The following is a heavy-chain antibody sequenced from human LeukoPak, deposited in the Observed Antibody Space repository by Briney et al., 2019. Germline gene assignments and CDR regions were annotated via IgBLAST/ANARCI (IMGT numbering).Heavy chain of an antibody. V-gene: IGHV4-39*01. CDR3: ARKAYSYGYALDS. J-gene: IGHJ4*02. CDR2: IYYSGSA. CDR1: GGSISSSSYY. Sequence: SETLSLTCTVSGGSISSSSYYWGWIRQPPGKGLEWIGSIYYSGSAYYNPSLKSRVTISVDTSKNQFSLKLSSVTAADTAVYYCARKAYSYGYALDSWGQGTLVTVSS. D-gene: IGHD5-18*01.